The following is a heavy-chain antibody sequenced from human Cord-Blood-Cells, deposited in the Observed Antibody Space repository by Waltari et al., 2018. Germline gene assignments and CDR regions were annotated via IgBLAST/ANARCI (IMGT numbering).Heavy chain of an antibody. CDR3: ASQREEEGIRYAFDI. J-gene: IGHJ3*02. CDR1: GGPSGSFP. Sequence: LVKSGAGVKKLGSPVKVPAKPHGGPSGSFPSCWLRQVPGQGLEWMGGIIPIFGTANYAQKFQGRVTITADESTSTAYMELSSLRSEDTAVYYCASQREEEGIRYAFDIWGQGTMVTVSS. V-gene: IGHV1-69*01. CDR2: IIPIFGTA. D-gene: IGHD1-1*01.